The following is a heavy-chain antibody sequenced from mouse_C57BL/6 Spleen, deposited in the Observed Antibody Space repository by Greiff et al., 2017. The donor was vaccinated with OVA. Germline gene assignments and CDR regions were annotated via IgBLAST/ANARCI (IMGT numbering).Heavy chain of an antibody. CDR3: ARRYYDYDYAMDY. CDR1: GYTFTSYW. V-gene: IGHV1-64*01. J-gene: IGHJ4*01. CDR2: IHPNSGST. D-gene: IGHD2-4*01. Sequence: QVQLKQSGAELVKPGASVKLSCKASGYTFTSYWMHWVKQRPGQGLEWIGMIHPNSGSTNYNEKFKSKATLTVDKSSSTAYMQLSSLTSEDSAVYYCARRYYDYDYAMDYWGQGTSVTVSS.